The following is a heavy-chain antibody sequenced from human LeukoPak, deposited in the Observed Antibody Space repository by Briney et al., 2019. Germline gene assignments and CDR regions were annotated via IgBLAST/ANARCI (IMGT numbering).Heavy chain of an antibody. D-gene: IGHD4-17*01. CDR2: IRSKANSYAS. J-gene: IGHJ4*01. Sequence: GGSLRLSCAASGFTFSGSVMHWVRQASGKGLVWGGRIRSKANSYASAYAASVKGRFTISRDDSKNTAYLQMNSLKTEDTAVYYCTRASSLISDYGDHGDYWGQGTLVTVSS. V-gene: IGHV3-73*01. CDR1: GFTFSGSV. CDR3: TRASSLISDYGDHGDY.